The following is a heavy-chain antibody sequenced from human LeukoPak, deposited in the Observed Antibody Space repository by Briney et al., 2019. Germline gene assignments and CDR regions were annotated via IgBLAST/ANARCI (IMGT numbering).Heavy chain of an antibody. V-gene: IGHV4-39*01. CDR2: IYHLGTT. J-gene: IGHJ4*02. CDR3: ARLGYCSGGSCCSFRKEQF. CDR1: GGSISNSGSY. Sequence: SETLSLTCSVSGGSISNSGSYWGWIRQAPGKGLEWIGSIYHLGTTYDNPSLKSRLTMSVEKSKNQLSLKLRSVTAADTAVYYCARLGYCSGGSCCSFRKEQFWGQGTLVTVSS. D-gene: IGHD2-15*01.